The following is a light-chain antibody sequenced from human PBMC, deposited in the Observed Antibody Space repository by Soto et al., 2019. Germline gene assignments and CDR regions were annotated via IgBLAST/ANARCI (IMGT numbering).Light chain of an antibody. J-gene: IGLJ1*01. V-gene: IGLV2-14*01. CDR1: SSDVGGYNY. CDR2: DVS. Sequence: QLVLTQPASVSGSPGQSITISCTGTSSDVGGYNYVSWYQQHPGKAPKLMIYDVSNRPSGVSNRFSGSKSGNTASLTISGLQAEDEADYYCSSYTISSTLDVFGTGTKVTVL. CDR3: SSYTISSTLDV.